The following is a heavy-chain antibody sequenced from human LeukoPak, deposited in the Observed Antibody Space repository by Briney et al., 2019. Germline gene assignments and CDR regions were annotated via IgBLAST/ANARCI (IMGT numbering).Heavy chain of an antibody. V-gene: IGHV3-48*02. D-gene: IGHD6-13*01. CDR1: GFTVNSYN. J-gene: IGHJ5*02. CDR3: ARGPSSSSWSRFDP. CDR2: ISSSGTK. Sequence: GGSLRLSCSASGFTVNSYNMNWVRQAPGKGLKWVSCISSSGTKYYADSVKGRFTTSRDNGKSSLFLEMNSLRDEDTAVYYCARGPSSSSWSRFDPWGQGTLVTVSS.